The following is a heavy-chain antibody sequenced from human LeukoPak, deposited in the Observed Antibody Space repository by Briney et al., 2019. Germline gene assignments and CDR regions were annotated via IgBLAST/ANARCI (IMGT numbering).Heavy chain of an antibody. CDR2: ISSSSSYI. J-gene: IGHJ4*02. V-gene: IGHV3-21*01. Sequence: PGGSLRLSCAASGFTFSSYSMNWVRQAPGKGLEWVSSISSSSSYIYYADSVKSRFTISRDNAKNSLYLQKNSLRAEDTAVYYCARGSMIVVAEFDYWGQGTLVTVSS. CDR3: ARGSMIVVAEFDY. D-gene: IGHD3-22*01. CDR1: GFTFSSYS.